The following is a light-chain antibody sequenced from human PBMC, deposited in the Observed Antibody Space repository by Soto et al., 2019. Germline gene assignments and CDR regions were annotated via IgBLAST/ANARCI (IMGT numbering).Light chain of an antibody. CDR3: QQLNSYPP. CDR2: AAS. Sequence: DIQMTQSPSSLSASVGDRVTITCRASQGISSYLAWYQQKPGKAPKLLIYAASTLQSGVPSRFSGSGSGTEFTLTISSLQPEDFATYYCQQLNSYPPFGPGTKVDIK. V-gene: IGKV1-9*01. J-gene: IGKJ3*01. CDR1: QGISSY.